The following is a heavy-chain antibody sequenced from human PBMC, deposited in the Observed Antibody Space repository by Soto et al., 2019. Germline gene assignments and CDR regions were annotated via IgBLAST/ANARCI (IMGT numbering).Heavy chain of an antibody. Sequence: GGSLRLSCAASGFTFSNYGIHWVRQAPGKGLEWVAVVSYDGIYKYYADSVKGRFTISRDNSKNTLYLQMNSLRPEDTAFYYCAKESYYDSIVHYYGVADYWGLGTLVTVSS. V-gene: IGHV3-30*18. CDR2: VSYDGIYK. CDR3: AKESYYDSIVHYYGVADY. D-gene: IGHD3-22*01. CDR1: GFTFSNYG. J-gene: IGHJ4*02.